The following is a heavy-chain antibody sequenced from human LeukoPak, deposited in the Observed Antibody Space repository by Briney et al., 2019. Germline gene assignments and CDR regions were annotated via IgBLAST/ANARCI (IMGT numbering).Heavy chain of an antibody. V-gene: IGHV4-39*01. CDR1: GXSISSGGYY. D-gene: IGHD2-15*01. J-gene: IGHJ4*02. CDR3: VRQKQHCDGGSCFPPDC. CDR2: IYYSGRA. Sequence: SETLSLTCTVSGXSISSGGYYWSWIRQHPGKGLEWIGYIYYSGRAYHNPSLRSRLTISVDTSKNQFSLKLNSVTATDTAIYYCVRQKQHCDGGSCFPPDCWGQGTLVTVSS.